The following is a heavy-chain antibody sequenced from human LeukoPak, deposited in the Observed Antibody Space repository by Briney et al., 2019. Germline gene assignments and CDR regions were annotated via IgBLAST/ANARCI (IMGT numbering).Heavy chain of an antibody. J-gene: IGHJ6*02. V-gene: IGHV3-74*01. CDR3: ARADGDYRHYYYGMDV. CDR2: INSDGSST. CDR1: GFTFSSYW. Sequence: PGGSLRLSCAASGFTFSSYWMHWVRQAPGKGLVWVSRINSDGSSTSYADSVKGRFTISRDNAKNTLYLQMNSLRAEDTAVYYCARADGDYRHYYYGMDVWGQGTTVTVSS. D-gene: IGHD4-17*01.